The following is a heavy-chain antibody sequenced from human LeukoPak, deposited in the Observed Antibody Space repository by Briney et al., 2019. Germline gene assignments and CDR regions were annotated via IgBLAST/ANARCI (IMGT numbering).Heavy chain of an antibody. CDR2: ISAYNGNT. CDR3: ARVCEGTIFGVVTYYYYGMDV. V-gene: IGHV1-18*04. J-gene: IGHJ6*02. CDR1: GYTFAAYN. Sequence: ASVKVSCKASGYTFAAYNIHWVRQAPGQGLEWMGWISAYNGNTNYAQKLQGRVTMTTDTSTSTAYMELRSLRSDDTAVYYCARVCEGTIFGVVTYYYYGMDVWGQGTTVTVSS. D-gene: IGHD3-3*01.